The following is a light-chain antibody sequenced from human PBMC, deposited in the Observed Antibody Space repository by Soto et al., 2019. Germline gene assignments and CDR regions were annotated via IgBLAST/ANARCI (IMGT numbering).Light chain of an antibody. CDR2: DVS. Sequence: QSVLAQPASVSGSPGQSITISCTGTSSDVGAYNSVSWYQQHPGKAPKLIIYDVSTRPSGISDRFSGSKSGNTASLTISGLQAEDESDYYSRSYTTSVTYVFGTGNKVTDL. J-gene: IGLJ1*01. CDR1: SSDVGAYNS. CDR3: RSYTTSVTYV. V-gene: IGLV2-14*01.